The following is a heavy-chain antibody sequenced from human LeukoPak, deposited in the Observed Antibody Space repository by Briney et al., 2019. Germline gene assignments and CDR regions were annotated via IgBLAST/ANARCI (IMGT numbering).Heavy chain of an antibody. CDR2: IYYGGST. J-gene: IGHJ4*02. CDR1: GCSITSDGYY. CDR3: SRVPLVGGVIMSGF. V-gene: IGHV4-31*03. Sequence: PSQTVSLTCTVSGCSITSDGYYWSWIRQHPGKGLEWIGYIYYGGSTYYNPSLKSRVTISVATSKNQFSLKLSSGTAAGSAVYYCSRVPLVGGVIMSGFWGQRTLLTVSS. D-gene: IGHD3-10*01.